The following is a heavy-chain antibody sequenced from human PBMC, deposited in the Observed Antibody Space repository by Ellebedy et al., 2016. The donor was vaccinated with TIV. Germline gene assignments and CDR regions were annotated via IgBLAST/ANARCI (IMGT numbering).Heavy chain of an antibody. D-gene: IGHD2-15*01. J-gene: IGHJ3*02. CDR2: ITSRVTYI. Sequence: ETLSLXXAASRFTFTTYGMNWVRQAPGKGLEWVSSITSRVTYIYYADSVKGRFTISGDNAKKSLYLQMNSLRAEDTAVYYCARTYAGSGGAFDIWGQGTMVTVSS. CDR3: ARTYAGSGGAFDI. V-gene: IGHV3-21*01. CDR1: RFTFTTYG.